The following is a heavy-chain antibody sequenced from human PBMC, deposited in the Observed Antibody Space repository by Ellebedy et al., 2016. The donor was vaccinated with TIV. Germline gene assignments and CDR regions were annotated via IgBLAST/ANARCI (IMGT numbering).Heavy chain of an antibody. D-gene: IGHD2-15*01. CDR2: VYYSGET. CDR3: ASHVPVRRGGWHPLKGTFDN. J-gene: IGHJ4*02. CDR1: GGSIFSTIHY. V-gene: IGHV4-39*02. Sequence: MPGGSLRLSCTVSGGSIFSTIHYLGWIRQPPGKGLEWIGSVYYSGETYYQPSLKSRVTVSIDTSKNHFTLNLNSVTAADTAVYYCASHVPVRRGGWHPLKGTFDNWGQGTLVTVSS.